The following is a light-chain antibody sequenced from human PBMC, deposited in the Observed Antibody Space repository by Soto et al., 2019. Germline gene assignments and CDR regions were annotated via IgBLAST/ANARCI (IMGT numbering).Light chain of an antibody. CDR3: MQTIKHPLT. CDR2: EVS. Sequence: EIVLTQTPPSLSVTPGQTASLSCKSSHNLQHSDGRTYVYWYVQRPGQTPQVLIYEVSNRLSGVPERFGGYGAGTDFTLQISRVEADDAGIYYSMQTIKHPLTFGGGTKVEIK. J-gene: IGKJ4*01. V-gene: IGKV2D-29*01. CDR1: HNLQHSDGRTY.